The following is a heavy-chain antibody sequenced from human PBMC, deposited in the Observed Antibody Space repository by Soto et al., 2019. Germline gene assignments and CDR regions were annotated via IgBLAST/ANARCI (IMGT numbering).Heavy chain of an antibody. CDR1: GYTFTSYY. CDR3: ARVTIKYYFDY. J-gene: IGHJ4*02. Sequence: QVQLVQSGAEVKKPGASVKVSCKASGYTFTSYYMHWVRQAPGQGLEWMGIINPSGGSTSYAQKFQGRVTMTRDTSTSTVYMELSSLRSEDTAVNYCARVTIKYYFDYWGQGTLVTVSS. D-gene: IGHD3-9*01. CDR2: INPSGGST. V-gene: IGHV1-46*01.